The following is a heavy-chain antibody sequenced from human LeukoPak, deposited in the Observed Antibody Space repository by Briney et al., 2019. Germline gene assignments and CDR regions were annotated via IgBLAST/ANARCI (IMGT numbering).Heavy chain of an antibody. CDR3: ARTTVVTGFDY. V-gene: IGHV4-31*03. Sequence: SETLSLTCTVSGGSISSGGYYWSWIRQHPGKGLEWIGYIYYSGSTYYNPSLESRVTISVDTSKNQFSLKLSSVTAADTAVYYCARTTVVTGFDYWGQGTLVTVSS. J-gene: IGHJ4*02. CDR2: IYYSGST. D-gene: IGHD4-23*01. CDR1: GGSISSGGYY.